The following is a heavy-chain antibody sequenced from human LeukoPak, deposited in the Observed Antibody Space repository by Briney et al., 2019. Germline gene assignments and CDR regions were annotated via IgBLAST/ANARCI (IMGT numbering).Heavy chain of an antibody. D-gene: IGHD3-3*01. CDR1: GFTISSDW. V-gene: IGHV3-7*01. CDR3: ARGDFGVVTHFDY. CDR2: IKQDGGEK. Sequence: GGALRLSCTASGFTISSDWMSWVRQAPGRGLEWVANIKQDGGEKYYVDSVKGRFTISRDNAKNSLYLQMNSLRAEDTAIYYCARGDFGVVTHFDYWGQGTPVTVSS. J-gene: IGHJ4*02.